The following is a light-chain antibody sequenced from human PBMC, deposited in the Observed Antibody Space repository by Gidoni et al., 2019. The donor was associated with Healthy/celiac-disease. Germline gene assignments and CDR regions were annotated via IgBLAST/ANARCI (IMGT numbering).Light chain of an antibody. CDR2: KAS. Sequence: DIQMTQSPSTLSASVGDRVTITCRASQSISSWLAWYQQKPGKAPKLLIYKASSLESGVPSRFSGSGSGTKFTLTISSLQPDDFATYYCQQYNSYSGYTFGQXTKLEIK. V-gene: IGKV1-5*03. J-gene: IGKJ2*01. CDR1: QSISSW. CDR3: QQYNSYSGYT.